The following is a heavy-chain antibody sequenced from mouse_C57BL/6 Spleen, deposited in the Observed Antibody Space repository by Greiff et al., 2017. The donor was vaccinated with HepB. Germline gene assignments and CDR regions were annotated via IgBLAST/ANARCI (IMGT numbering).Heavy chain of an antibody. V-gene: IGHV1-4*01. CDR1: GYTLTSYT. D-gene: IGHD1-1*01. CDR3: ARSRIYYGSSYWYFDV. Sequence: VQLQQSGAELARPGASVKMSCKASGYTLTSYTMHWVKQRPGQGLEWIGYINPSSGYTKYNQKFKDKATLTADKSSSTAYMQLSSLTSEDSAVYYCARSRIYYGSSYWYFDVWGTGTTVTVSS. J-gene: IGHJ1*03. CDR2: INPSSGYT.